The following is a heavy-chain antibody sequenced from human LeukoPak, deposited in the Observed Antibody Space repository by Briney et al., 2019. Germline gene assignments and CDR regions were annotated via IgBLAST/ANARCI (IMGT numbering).Heavy chain of an antibody. CDR3: ATIVRGVMGVGYFDY. CDR2: IYPGDSDT. V-gene: IGHV5-51*01. D-gene: IGHD3-10*01. Sequence: GESLKISCKGSGYSFTSYWIGWVRQMPGKGLEWMGIIYPGDSDTRYSPSFQGQVTISADKSISTAYLQWSSLKASDTAMYYCATIVRGVMGVGYFDYWGQGTLVTVSS. CDR1: GYSFTSYW. J-gene: IGHJ4*02.